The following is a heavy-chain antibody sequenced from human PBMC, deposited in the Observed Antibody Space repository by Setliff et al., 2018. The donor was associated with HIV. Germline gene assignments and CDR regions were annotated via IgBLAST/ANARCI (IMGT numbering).Heavy chain of an antibody. D-gene: IGHD4-17*01. J-gene: IGHJ6*02. CDR1: GFSFSTYA. V-gene: IGHV3-30*04. CDR2: ISYDGSNK. Sequence: GESLKISCVASGFSFSTYAMHWVRQTPGKGLEWVAVISYDGSNKYYADSVKGRFTISRDNSKNTLYLQMNNLRPEDTAVYYCAKDFQWSTVNTPLNYQYGMDVWGQGTTVTVSS. CDR3: AKDFQWSTVNTPLNYQYGMDV.